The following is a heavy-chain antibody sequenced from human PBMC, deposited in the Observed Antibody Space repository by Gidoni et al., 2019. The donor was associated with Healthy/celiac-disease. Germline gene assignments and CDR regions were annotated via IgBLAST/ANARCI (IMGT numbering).Heavy chain of an antibody. V-gene: IGHV4-34*01. J-gene: IGHJ3*02. D-gene: IGHD3-22*01. CDR1: CGSFSGYY. CDR2: INHSGST. Sequence: QVQLQQWGAGLLKPSETLSLTCAVYCGSFSGYYWSWIRQPPGKGLEWIGEINHSGSTNYNPSLKSRVTISVDTSKNQFSLKLSSVTAADTAVYYCAREEDYYDSSGYDAFDIWGQGTMVTVSS. CDR3: AREEDYYDSSGYDAFDI.